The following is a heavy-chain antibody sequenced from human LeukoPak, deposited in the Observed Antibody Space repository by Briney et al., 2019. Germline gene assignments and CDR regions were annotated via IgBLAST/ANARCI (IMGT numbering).Heavy chain of an antibody. J-gene: IGHJ4*02. CDR2: IIPIFGTA. V-gene: IGHV1-69*01. CDR1: RGTFSSYA. CDR3: ARDFYVGGATLSLFYY. D-gene: IGHD1-26*01. Sequence: SVKVSCKASRGTFSSYAISWVRQAPGQGLEWMGGIIPIFGTANYAQKFQGRVTITADESTSTAYMELSSLRSEDTAVYYCARDFYVGGATLSLFYYWGQGTLVTVSS.